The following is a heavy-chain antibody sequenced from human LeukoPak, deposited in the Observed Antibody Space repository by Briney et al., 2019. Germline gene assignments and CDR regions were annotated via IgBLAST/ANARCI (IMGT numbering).Heavy chain of an antibody. V-gene: IGHV3-33*01. Sequence: GGSLRLSCAASGFSLSAYGVHWVRQAPGKGLEWVAVIWYDGTSKDYADSVKGRFTFSRDNSKNTLYLQMNSLRAEDTAVYYCATTGSDYYDSSGYYFDYWGQGTLVTVSS. CDR2: IWYDGTSK. D-gene: IGHD3-22*01. CDR3: ATTGSDYYDSSGYYFDY. CDR1: GFSLSAYG. J-gene: IGHJ4*02.